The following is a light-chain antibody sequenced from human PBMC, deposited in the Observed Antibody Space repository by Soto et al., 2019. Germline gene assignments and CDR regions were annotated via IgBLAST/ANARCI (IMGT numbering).Light chain of an antibody. CDR2: EVG. V-gene: IGLV2-14*01. CDR3: SSYGLASTVV. J-gene: IGLJ1*01. CDR1: SSDVGNYKY. Sequence: QSALTQPASVPGSPGQSITISRTGTSSDVGNYKYVSWYQLHPGKVPKLILSEVGNRPSGVSNRFSGSKSGNTASLTISGLQAEDEADYYCSSYGLASTVVFGTGTKVTVL.